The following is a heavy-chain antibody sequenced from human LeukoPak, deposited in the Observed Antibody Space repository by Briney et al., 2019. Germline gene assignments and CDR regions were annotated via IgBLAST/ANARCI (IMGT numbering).Heavy chain of an antibody. CDR3: ARDQAIVVVTAMIFFDY. V-gene: IGHV3-7*01. D-gene: IGHD2-21*02. J-gene: IGHJ4*02. Sequence: GGSLRLSCAASGFTFSSYWMSWVRQAPGKGLEWVANIKQDGSEKYYVDPVKGRFTISRDNAKNSLYLQMNSLRAEDTAVYYCARDQAIVVVTAMIFFDYWGQGTLVTVSS. CDR2: IKQDGSEK. CDR1: GFTFSSYW.